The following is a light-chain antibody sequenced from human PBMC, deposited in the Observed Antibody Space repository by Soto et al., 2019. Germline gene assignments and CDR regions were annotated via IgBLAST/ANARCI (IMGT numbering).Light chain of an antibody. CDR1: QSVSSSY. J-gene: IGKJ1*01. CDR2: GAS. V-gene: IGKV3-20*01. Sequence: EIVLTQSPGTLSLSPGERATLSCRASQSVSSSYLAWYQQKPGQAPRLLIYGASSRATGIPDRFSGSGSGTDFTLTINRLEPEDFAVDYCQQYGSSPPWTFGQGTKVEIK. CDR3: QQYGSSPPWT.